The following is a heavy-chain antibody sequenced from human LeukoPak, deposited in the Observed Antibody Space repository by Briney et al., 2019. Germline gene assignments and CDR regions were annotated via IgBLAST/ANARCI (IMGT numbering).Heavy chain of an antibody. CDR1: GYTFSSYD. CDR2: MTTQSGNT. Sequence: EASVNVSCKASGYTFSSYDINWVRQAPGQGLEGVGYMTTQSGNTGYAHRLQGRVTLTRDTSTATAYMEVRSLRSEDTAVYYCSRGDYWGQGTLVTVSS. CDR3: SRGDY. J-gene: IGHJ4*02. V-gene: IGHV1-8*01.